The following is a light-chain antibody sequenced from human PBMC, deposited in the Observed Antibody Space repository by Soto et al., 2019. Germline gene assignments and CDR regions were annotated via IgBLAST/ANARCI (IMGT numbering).Light chain of an antibody. CDR2: EVS. J-gene: IGLJ2*01. CDR1: SSDVGGYNY. CDR3: SSYTSNSVL. V-gene: IGLV2-14*01. Sequence: QSALTQPASVSGSPGQSITISCTGTSSDVGGYNYVSWYQHYPGKAPKLMIYEVSNRPSGVSNRFSGSKSGNTASLTLSGLQAEDEADYYSSSYTSNSVLFGGGTKLTVL.